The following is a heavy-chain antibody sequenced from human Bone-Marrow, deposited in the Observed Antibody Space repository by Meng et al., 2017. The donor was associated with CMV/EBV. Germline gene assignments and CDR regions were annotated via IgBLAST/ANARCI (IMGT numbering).Heavy chain of an antibody. V-gene: IGHV1-8*01. J-gene: IGHJ3*02. Sequence: ASVMVSCKASGYSFTSYDINWVRQATGQGLEWMGWMNPNSGNTGYAQKFQGRVTMTRNTSISTAYTELSSLRSEDTAVYYCATYGGRPLPWGYGAFDIWGQGTMVTVSS. D-gene: IGHD4-23*01. CDR3: ATYGGRPLPWGYGAFDI. CDR1: GYSFTSYD. CDR2: MNPNSGNT.